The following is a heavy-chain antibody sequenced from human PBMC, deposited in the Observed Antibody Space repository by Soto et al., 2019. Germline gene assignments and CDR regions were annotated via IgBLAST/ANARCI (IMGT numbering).Heavy chain of an antibody. J-gene: IGHJ4*02. CDR1: GYSFTSYW. CDR2: IYPGDSDT. D-gene: IGHD2-2*01. Sequence: PGESLKISCKGSGYSFTSYWIGWVRQMPGKGLEWMGIIYPGDSDTRYSPSFQGQVTISADKSISTAYLQWSSLKAPDTAMYYCARQIRLRGYCSSTSCYYFDYWGQGTLVTVSS. CDR3: ARQIRLRGYCSSTSCYYFDY. V-gene: IGHV5-51*01.